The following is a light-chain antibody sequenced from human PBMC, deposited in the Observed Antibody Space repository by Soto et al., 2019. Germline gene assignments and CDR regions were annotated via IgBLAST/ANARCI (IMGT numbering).Light chain of an antibody. CDR2: DAS. J-gene: IGKJ2*01. V-gene: IGKV1-5*01. CDR3: QHYTRYPYT. CDR1: QSLDKW. Sequence: DIQMTQSPSTLSASVGDRVSISCRASQSLDKWLAWYQQKPGEAPKLLVSDASNLESGVSSRFTGSGSGTECTLTISSLQPDDFATYYCQHYTRYPYTFGQGTKLEIK.